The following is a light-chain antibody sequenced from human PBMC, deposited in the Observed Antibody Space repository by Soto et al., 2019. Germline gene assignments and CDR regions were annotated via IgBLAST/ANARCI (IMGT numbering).Light chain of an antibody. CDR3: QQFDDYPFT. CDR2: DAS. V-gene: IGKV1D-13*01. J-gene: IGKJ3*01. CDR1: QGISSA. Sequence: AIQLTQSPSSLSAYVGDSVSITCRASQGISSALAWYQQKPGRAPKLLIYDASSLEGGVPSRFSGSRSGTDFTLTVSSLQPEDFATYYCQQFDDYPFTFGPGS.